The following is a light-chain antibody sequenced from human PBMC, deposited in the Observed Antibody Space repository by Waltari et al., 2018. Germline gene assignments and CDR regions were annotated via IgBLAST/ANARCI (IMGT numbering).Light chain of an antibody. CDR1: QSISSN. Sequence: DIVMTQSPATLSVSPGERVTLPCRASQSISSNLAWYQQGPGQAPKLLIYGAYKKATGIPARFSGSGSETEFTLTISSLQSGDFAVYFCQQYYTYSLWAFGQGTKVETK. V-gene: IGKV3-15*01. CDR3: QQYYTYSLWA. CDR2: GAY. J-gene: IGKJ1*01.